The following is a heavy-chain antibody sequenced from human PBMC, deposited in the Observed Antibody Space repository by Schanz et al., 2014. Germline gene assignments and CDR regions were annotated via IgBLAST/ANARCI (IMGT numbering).Heavy chain of an antibody. J-gene: IGHJ4*02. D-gene: IGHD5-12*01. V-gene: IGHV1-3*04. CDR2: INTGSGDT. Sequence: QVQLVQSGAEVKKPGASVKVSCKASGYTFSSHGIHWLRQAPGQRLEWMGWINTGSGDTKYSQNCQGRVTITRDTSASTAYMELSSLRSEDTAVYSCARGIGGYGANNYFDYWGQGTLVTVSS. CDR1: GYTFSSHG. CDR3: ARGIGGYGANNYFDY.